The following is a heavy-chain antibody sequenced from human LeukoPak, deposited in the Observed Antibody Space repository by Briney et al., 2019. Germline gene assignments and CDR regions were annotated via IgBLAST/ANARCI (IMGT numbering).Heavy chain of an antibody. J-gene: IGHJ3*02. V-gene: IGHV3-23*01. CDR3: AKERTDYYDSSGYDGFDI. Sequence: GSLRLSCAASGFTFSSYAMSWVRQAPGKGLEWASTISGSGGSAFYADSVKGRFTISRDNSKKTVYLQMNSLRAEDTAVYYCAKERTDYYDSSGYDGFDIWGQGTMVTVSS. CDR1: GFTFSSYA. CDR2: ISGSGGSA. D-gene: IGHD3-22*01.